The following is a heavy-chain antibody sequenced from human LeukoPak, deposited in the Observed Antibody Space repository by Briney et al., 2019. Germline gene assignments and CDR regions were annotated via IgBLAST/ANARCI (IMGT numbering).Heavy chain of an antibody. CDR2: INPSSGTT. V-gene: IGHV1-46*01. Sequence: ASVKVSCKASGYTFTNYYMVWVRQAPGQGLEWMGIINPSSGTTNYAQKLQGRVTMTTDTSTSTAYMELRSLRSDDTAVYYCARRYSSSWLGSYYYYYMDVWGKGTTVTISS. CDR3: ARRYSSSWLGSYYYYYMDV. J-gene: IGHJ6*03. D-gene: IGHD6-13*01. CDR1: GYTFTNYY.